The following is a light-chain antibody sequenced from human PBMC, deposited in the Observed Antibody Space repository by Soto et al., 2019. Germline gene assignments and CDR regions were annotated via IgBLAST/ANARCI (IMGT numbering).Light chain of an antibody. CDR1: QSVSSY. CDR3: QQYGSSPTWT. CDR2: GAS. Sequence: EIVLTQSPATRSLSPGERATLSCRASQSVSSYLAWYQQKPGQAPRLLIYGASTRATGIPDRFSGSGSGTDFTLTISRLEPEDSAVYYCQQYGSSPTWTFGQGTKVDIK. V-gene: IGKV3-20*01. J-gene: IGKJ1*01.